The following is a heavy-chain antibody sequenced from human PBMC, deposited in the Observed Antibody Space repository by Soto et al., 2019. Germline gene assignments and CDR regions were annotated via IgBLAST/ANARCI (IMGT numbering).Heavy chain of an antibody. CDR2: IIPIFGTA. V-gene: IGHV1-69*12. Sequence: QVQLVQSGAEVKKPGSSVKVSCKASGGTFSSYAISWVRQAPGQGLEWMGWIIPIFGTADYAQKFQGRVTITADESTSTAYMELSSLRSEDTAVYYCASHCGGDCYSRSPPYYYYGMDVWGQGTTVTVSS. J-gene: IGHJ6*02. D-gene: IGHD2-21*02. CDR1: GGTFSSYA. CDR3: ASHCGGDCYSRSPPYYYYGMDV.